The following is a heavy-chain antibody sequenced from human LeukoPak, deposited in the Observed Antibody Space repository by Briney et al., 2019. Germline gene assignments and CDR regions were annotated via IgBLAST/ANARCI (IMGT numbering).Heavy chain of an antibody. J-gene: IGHJ4*02. V-gene: IGHV1-69*13. D-gene: IGHD6-19*01. CDR1: GGTFSSYA. CDR3: ARDMPLQGYSSGWFDY. Sequence: SVKVSCKASGGTFSSYAISWVRQRPGQGLEWMEGIIPIFGTANYAQKFQGRVTITADESTCTAYMELSSLRSEDTAVYYCARDMPLQGYSSGWFDYWGQGTLVTVSS. CDR2: IIPIFGTA.